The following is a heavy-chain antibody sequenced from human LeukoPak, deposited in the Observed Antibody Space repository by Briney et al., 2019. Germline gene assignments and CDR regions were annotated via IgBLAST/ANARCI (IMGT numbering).Heavy chain of an antibody. CDR3: TRGGNYYFDY. J-gene: IGHJ4*02. CDR1: GFSFSSYW. Sequence: PGGSLRLSCAASGFSFSSYWMHWVRQAPGKGLGWVSRMNSDGKTINYADSVKGRFTISRDNAKNTLYLQMNSLRAEDTAVYFCTRGGNYYFDYWGQGTLVTVSS. CDR2: MNSDGKTI. V-gene: IGHV3-74*01. D-gene: IGHD4-23*01.